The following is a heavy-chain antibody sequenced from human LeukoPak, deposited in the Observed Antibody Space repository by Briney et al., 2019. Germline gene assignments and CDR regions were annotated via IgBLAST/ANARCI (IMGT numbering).Heavy chain of an antibody. Sequence: GVSLRLSCAASGFTFSTYAMSWVRQAPGKGLEWVSAISSSGDVTYYAGSVKGRFTISRDNSKNTLYLQMDNLRAEDTAVYYCAKDRPNYYGSNGHYYRRDGDSWGQGTLVTVSS. J-gene: IGHJ5*01. CDR2: ISSSGDVT. V-gene: IGHV3-23*01. D-gene: IGHD3-22*01. CDR1: GFTFSTYA. CDR3: AKDRPNYYGSNGHYYRRDGDS.